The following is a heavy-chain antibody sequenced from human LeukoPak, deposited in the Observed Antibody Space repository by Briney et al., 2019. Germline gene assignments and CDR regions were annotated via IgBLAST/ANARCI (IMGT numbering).Heavy chain of an antibody. J-gene: IGHJ6*02. CDR2: INHSGST. CDR1: GGSFSGYY. V-gene: IGHV4-34*01. D-gene: IGHD2-2*01. Sequence: SETLSLTCAVYGGSFSGYYWSWIRQPPGKGLEWIGEINHSGSTNYNPSLKSRVTISVDTSKNQFSLKLSSVTAADTAVYYCARGGIVVVPAAKTYYYGMDVWGQGTTVTVSS. CDR3: ARGGIVVVPAAKTYYYGMDV.